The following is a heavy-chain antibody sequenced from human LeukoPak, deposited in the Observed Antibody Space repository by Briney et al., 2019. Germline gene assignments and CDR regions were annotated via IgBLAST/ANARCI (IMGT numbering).Heavy chain of an antibody. V-gene: IGHV4-59*08. D-gene: IGHD3-22*01. Sequence: SETLSLTCTVSGASINNNFWTWIRQPPGKGLEWIGYIYSIGSANYNPSLKSRVIISGDTSKNQISLNLTSVTAADTAVYFCARQRDYYDTWGHGTLVTVSS. CDR1: GASINNNF. J-gene: IGHJ4*01. CDR3: ARQRDYYDT. CDR2: IYSIGSA.